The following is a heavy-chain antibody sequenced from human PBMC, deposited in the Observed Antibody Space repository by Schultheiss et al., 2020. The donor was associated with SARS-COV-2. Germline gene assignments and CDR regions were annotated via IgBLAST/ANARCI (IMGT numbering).Heavy chain of an antibody. D-gene: IGHD5-12*01. CDR3: ARTLIVATITWFDP. Sequence: SQTLSLTCAVSGYSIRSGYYWGWFRQHPGMGLEWIGTFHYSGDTVYNPSLKSRVTISVDTSKNHFSLKLSSVTAADTAVYYCARTLIVATITWFDPWGQGTLVTVSS. CDR1: GYSIRSGYY. CDR2: FHYSGDT. V-gene: IGHV4-38-2*01. J-gene: IGHJ5*02.